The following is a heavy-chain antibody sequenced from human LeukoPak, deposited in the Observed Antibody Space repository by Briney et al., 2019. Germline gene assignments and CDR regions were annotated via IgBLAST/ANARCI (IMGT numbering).Heavy chain of an antibody. CDR1: GFTFSSYA. D-gene: IGHD3-10*01. Sequence: GGSLRLSCAASGFTFSSYAMSWVRQAPGKGLEWVSAISGSGGSTYYADSVEGRFTISRDNSKNTLYLQMNSLRAEDTAVYYCAKPHYYGSGSYSYYYGMDVWGKGTTVTVSS. CDR3: AKPHYYGSGSYSYYYGMDV. CDR2: ISGSGGST. V-gene: IGHV3-23*01. J-gene: IGHJ6*04.